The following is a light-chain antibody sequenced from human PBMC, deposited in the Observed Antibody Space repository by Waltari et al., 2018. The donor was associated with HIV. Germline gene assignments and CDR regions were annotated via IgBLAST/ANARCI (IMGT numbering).Light chain of an antibody. V-gene: IGKV3-20*01. CDR1: QSISSSY. Sequence: EIVLTQSPGTLSLSPGERATLSCRASQSISSSYLAWYQQKPGQAPRLLIYGTSSRATGIPDRFSGSGSGTDFTLTIRSLQSEDFAIYFCQQYHKRHETFGQGTKLEIK. CDR2: GTS. J-gene: IGKJ2*01. CDR3: QQYHKRHET.